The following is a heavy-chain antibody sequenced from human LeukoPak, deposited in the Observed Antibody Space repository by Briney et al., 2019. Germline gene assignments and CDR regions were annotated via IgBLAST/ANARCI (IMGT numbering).Heavy chain of an antibody. CDR2: INHSGST. Sequence: SETLSLTCAVYGGSFSGYYWSWIRQPPGKGLEWIGEINHSGSTNYNPSLKSRVTISVDTSKNQFSLKLSSVTAADTAVYYCARAVGSSSFYYYYMDVWGKGTTVTVSS. V-gene: IGHV4-34*01. J-gene: IGHJ6*03. D-gene: IGHD6-6*01. CDR3: ARAVGSSSFYYYYMDV. CDR1: GGSFSGYY.